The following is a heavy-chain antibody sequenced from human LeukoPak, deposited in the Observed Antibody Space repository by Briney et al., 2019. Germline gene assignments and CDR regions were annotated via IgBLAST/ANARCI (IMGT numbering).Heavy chain of an antibody. CDR2: ISGSSSTIYISSSSSTT. Sequence: GGSLRLSCAASGFTFSSYSMNWVRQAPGKGREWVSYISGSSSTIYISSSSSTTYYADSETGRFTISRYNAKNSLYLQVNSLRAEDTAVYYCARRAGAYSHPYDYWGQGTLVTVSS. J-gene: IGHJ4*02. V-gene: IGHV3-48*01. CDR3: ARRAGAYSHPYDY. CDR1: GFTFSSYS. D-gene: IGHD4/OR15-4a*01.